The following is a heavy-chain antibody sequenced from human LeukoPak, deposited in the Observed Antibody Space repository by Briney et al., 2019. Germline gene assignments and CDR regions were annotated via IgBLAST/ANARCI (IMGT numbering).Heavy chain of an antibody. D-gene: IGHD3-3*01. CDR3: ARDGGLRFLEWPHNWFDP. J-gene: IGHJ5*02. V-gene: IGHV1-69*01. Sequence: SVKVSCKASGGTFSSYAISWVRQAPGQGLEWMGGIIPIFGTANYAQKFQGRVTITADESTSTAYMELSSLRSEDTAVYYCARDGGLRFLEWPHNWFDPWGQGTLVTVSS. CDR1: GGTFSSYA. CDR2: IIPIFGTA.